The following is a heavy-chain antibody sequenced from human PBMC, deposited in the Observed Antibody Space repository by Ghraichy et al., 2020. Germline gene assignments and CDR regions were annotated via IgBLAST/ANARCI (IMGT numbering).Heavy chain of an antibody. J-gene: IGHJ5*02. V-gene: IGHV4-39*01. D-gene: IGHD3-22*01. Sequence: SQTLSLTCTVSGGSISSSSYYWGWIRQPPGKGLEWIGSIYYSGSTYYNPSLKSRVTIAVDTSKNQFFLKLSAVTAADTAVYYCARSLHTYYYDSSGGYNWFDPWGQGTLVTVSS. CDR2: IYYSGST. CDR1: GGSISSSSYY. CDR3: ARSLHTYYYDSSGGYNWFDP.